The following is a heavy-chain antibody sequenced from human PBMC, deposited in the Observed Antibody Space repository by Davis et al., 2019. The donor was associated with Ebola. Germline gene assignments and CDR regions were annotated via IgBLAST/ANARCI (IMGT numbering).Heavy chain of an antibody. CDR1: GGSFSGYY. CDR3: ARVGYSSSWPIDY. Sequence: PSETLSLTCAVYGGSFSGYYWSWIRQPPGKGLEWIGEINHSGGTNYNPSLKSRVTISVDTSKNQFSLKLSSVTAADTAVYYCARVGYSSSWPIDYWGQGTLVTVSS. V-gene: IGHV4-34*01. D-gene: IGHD6-13*01. J-gene: IGHJ4*02. CDR2: INHSGGT.